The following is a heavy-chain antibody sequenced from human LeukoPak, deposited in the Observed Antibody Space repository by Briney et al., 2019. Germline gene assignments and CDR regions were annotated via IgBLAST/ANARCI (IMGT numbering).Heavy chain of an antibody. V-gene: IGHV3-74*01. Sequence: GGSLRLSCAASGFTFSSYWMHWVRQAPGKGLVWVSRINSDGSSTSYADSVKGRFTISRDNAKNTLYLQMNSLGAEDTAVYYCVSSSWYYYFDYWGQGTLVTVSS. D-gene: IGHD6-13*01. CDR1: GFTFSSYW. CDR2: INSDGSST. CDR3: VSSSWYYYFDY. J-gene: IGHJ4*02.